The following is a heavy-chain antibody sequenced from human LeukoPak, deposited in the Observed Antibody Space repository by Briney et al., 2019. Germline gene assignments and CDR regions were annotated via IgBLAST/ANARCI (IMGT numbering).Heavy chain of an antibody. J-gene: IGHJ4*02. V-gene: IGHV4-38-2*02. CDR1: GYSISSGYY. CDR2: IYHSGST. D-gene: IGHD2-21*02. Sequence: SETLSLTCAVSGYSISSGYYWGWIRQPPGKGLEWIGSIYHSGSTYYNPSLKSRVTISVDTSKSQFSLKLSSVTAADTAVYYCARDRVVVTAIPYYFDYWGQGTLVTVSS. CDR3: ARDRVVVTAIPYYFDY.